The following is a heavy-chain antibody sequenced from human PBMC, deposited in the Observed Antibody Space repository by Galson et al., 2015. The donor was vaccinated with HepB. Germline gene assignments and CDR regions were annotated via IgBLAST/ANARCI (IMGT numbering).Heavy chain of an antibody. Sequence: PALVKPTQTLTLTCTFSGFSLSTSGVGVGWIRQPPGKALEWLALIYWNDDKRYSPSLKSRLTITKDTSKNQVVLTMTNMDPVDTPKYSCPHAAGGYFFWSGPTRHFQHWGQGTLVTVSS. CDR3: PHAAGGYFFWSGPTRHFQH. J-gene: IGHJ1*01. D-gene: IGHD3-3*01. V-gene: IGHV2-5*01. CDR1: GFSLSTSGVG. CDR2: IYWNDDK.